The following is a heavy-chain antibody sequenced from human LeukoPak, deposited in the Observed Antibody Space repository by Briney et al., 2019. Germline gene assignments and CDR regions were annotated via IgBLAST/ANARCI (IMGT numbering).Heavy chain of an antibody. V-gene: IGHV3-23*01. D-gene: IGHD4-17*01. CDR1: GFTFSNYA. Sequence: PGGSLRLSCAASGFTFSNYAMSWVRQAPGKGLEWVSGISGSGGTTHYADSVKGRLTISRDNSKNTLYLQMNSLRDEDTAVYCCARGPNYGDYGGIPELAFDYWGQGTLVTVSS. J-gene: IGHJ4*02. CDR3: ARGPNYGDYGGIPELAFDY. CDR2: ISGSGGTT.